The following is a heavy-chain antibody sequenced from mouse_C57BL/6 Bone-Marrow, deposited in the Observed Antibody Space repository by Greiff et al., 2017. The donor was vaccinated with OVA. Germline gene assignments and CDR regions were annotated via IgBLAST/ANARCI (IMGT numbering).Heavy chain of an antibody. Sequence: DVMLVESGGGLVQPGGSMKLSCVASGFTFSNYWMNWVRQSPEKGLEWVAQIRLKSDNYATHYAESVKGRFTISRDDSKSSVYLQMNNLRAEDTGIYYCTGDGSPPYWYFDVWGTGTTVTVSS. CDR2: IRLKSDNYAT. CDR3: TGDGSPPYWYFDV. D-gene: IGHD1-1*01. J-gene: IGHJ1*03. V-gene: IGHV6-3*01. CDR1: GFTFSNYW.